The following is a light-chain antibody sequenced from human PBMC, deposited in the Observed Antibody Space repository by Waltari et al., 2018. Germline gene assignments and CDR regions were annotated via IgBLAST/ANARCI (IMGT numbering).Light chain of an antibody. J-gene: IGLJ2*01. V-gene: IGLV2-11*01. CDR2: DVN. CDR3: CAYAGSAI. CDR1: SSDVGSYNY. Sequence: QSALTQPRSVSGSPGQSVTISCTGTSSDVGSYNYVCWYQQHPGKAPRLMIYDVNKRPAVVPERFSGSKSGNTASLTISGLQAEDEADYYCCAYAGSAIFGGGTELTVL.